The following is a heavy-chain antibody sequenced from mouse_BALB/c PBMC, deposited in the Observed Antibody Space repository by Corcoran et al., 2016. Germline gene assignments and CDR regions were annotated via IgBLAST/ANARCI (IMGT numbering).Heavy chain of an antibody. CDR3: ARSLYGNGAMDY. V-gene: IGHV1-26*01. CDR1: GYSFTSYY. J-gene: IGHJ4*01. Sequence: EVQLQQSGPELVKPGASVKISCKASGYSFTSYYMHWVKQSHVKSLEWIGRINPYNGATSYNQNFNEKASLTVDKSSSTAYMELHSLTSEDSAVYYCARSLYGNGAMDYWGQGTSVTVSS. D-gene: IGHD2-1*01. CDR2: INPYNGAT.